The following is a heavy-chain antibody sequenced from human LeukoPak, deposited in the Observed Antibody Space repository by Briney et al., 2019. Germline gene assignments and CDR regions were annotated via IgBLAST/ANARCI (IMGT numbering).Heavy chain of an antibody. CDR3: ATDPPSGSYGVG. CDR2: INPSGGST. D-gene: IGHD1-26*01. V-gene: IGHV1-46*01. J-gene: IGHJ4*02. Sequence: ASVKVSCTASGYTFTSYYMHWVRQAPGQGLEWMGIINPSGGSTSYAQKFQGRVTMTEDTSTDTAYMELSSLRSEDTAVYYCATDPPSGSYGVGWGQGTLVTVSS. CDR1: GYTFTSYY.